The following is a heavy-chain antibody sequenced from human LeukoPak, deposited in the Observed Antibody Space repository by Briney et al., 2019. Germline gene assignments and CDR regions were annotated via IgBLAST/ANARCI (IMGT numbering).Heavy chain of an antibody. Sequence: ASVKVSCKASGYTFTSYDINWVRQATGQGLEWMGWMNPNSGNTGYAQEFQGRVTMTRNTSISTAYTELSSLRSEDTAVYYCARGGSSTGYYYYYYGMDVWGQGTTVTVSS. J-gene: IGHJ6*02. D-gene: IGHD2-2*01. V-gene: IGHV1-8*01. CDR3: ARGGSSTGYYYYYYGMDV. CDR1: GYTFTSYD. CDR2: MNPNSGNT.